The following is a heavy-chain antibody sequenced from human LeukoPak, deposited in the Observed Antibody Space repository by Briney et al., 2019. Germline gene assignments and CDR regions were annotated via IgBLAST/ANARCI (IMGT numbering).Heavy chain of an antibody. D-gene: IGHD7-27*01. J-gene: IGHJ4*02. CDR2: ISAYNGNT. Sequence: ASVKVSCKASGYTFTSYGISWVRQAPGQGLEWMGWISAYNGNTNYAQKLQGRVTMTTDTSTSTAYMELRSLRSDDTAVYYCARGSLDYWGQGTLVTWGQGTLVTVSS. CDR1: GYTFTSYG. CDR3: ARGSLDYWGQGTLVT. V-gene: IGHV1-18*01.